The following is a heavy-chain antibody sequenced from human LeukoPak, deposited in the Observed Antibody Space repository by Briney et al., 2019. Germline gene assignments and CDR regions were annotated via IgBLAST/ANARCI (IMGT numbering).Heavy chain of an antibody. J-gene: IGHJ4*02. D-gene: IGHD5-18*01. Sequence: SETLSLTCTVSDGSISSSGYYWGWIRQPPGKGLEWIGSIYHSGSTYYNPSLKSRVTISVDKSKNQFSLKLNSVTAADTAVYYCATRLPMDYWGQGTLVTVSS. CDR3: ATRLPMDY. V-gene: IGHV4-39*07. CDR1: DGSISSSGYY. CDR2: IYHSGST.